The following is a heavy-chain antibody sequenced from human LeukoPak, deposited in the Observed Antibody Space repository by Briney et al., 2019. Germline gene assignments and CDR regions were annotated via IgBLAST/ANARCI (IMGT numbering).Heavy chain of an antibody. V-gene: IGHV3-74*03. D-gene: IGHD6-19*01. Sequence: GGALRLSCADSGFTFSSHWMHWVRPAPGKGLVGVSRINGDGSKTTYADSVKGRFTISRDNAKNTLYLQMNSLRAEDTAVYYCAREIVSAVAGNFDCWGQGTLVSVSS. CDR2: INGDGSKT. CDR3: AREIVSAVAGNFDC. J-gene: IGHJ4*02. CDR1: GFTFSSHW.